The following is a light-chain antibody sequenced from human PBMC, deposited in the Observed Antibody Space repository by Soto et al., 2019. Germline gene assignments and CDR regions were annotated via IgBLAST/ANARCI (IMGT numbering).Light chain of an antibody. J-gene: IGLJ1*01. CDR1: SSNIGAGYD. CDR3: QSYDSSLSGYV. Sequence: QSVLTQPPSVSGAPGQRVTISCTGSSSNIGAGYDVSWYQQLPGTAPKFLIYGNTDRPSGVPDRFPGSKSGTSASLAITGLQAEDEADYYCQSYDSSLSGYVFGTGTKLTVL. CDR2: GNT. V-gene: IGLV1-40*01.